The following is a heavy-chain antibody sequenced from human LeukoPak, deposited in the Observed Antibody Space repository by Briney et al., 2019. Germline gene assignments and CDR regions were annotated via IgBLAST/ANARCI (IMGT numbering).Heavy chain of an antibody. J-gene: IGHJ4*02. D-gene: IGHD1-7*01. V-gene: IGHV3-48*03. CDR3: AVYNWNSKRDFDY. CDR2: ISSSGRTI. CDR1: GFTFSSYE. Sequence: GGSLRLSCAASGFTFSSYEMNWVRQAPGKGLEWVSYISSSGRTIYYADSVKGRFTISRDNAKNSLFLQMNSLRAEDTAVYYCAVYNWNSKRDFDYWGQGTLVTVSS.